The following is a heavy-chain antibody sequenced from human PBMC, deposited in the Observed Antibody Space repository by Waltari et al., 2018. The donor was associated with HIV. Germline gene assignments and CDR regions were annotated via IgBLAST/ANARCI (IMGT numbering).Heavy chain of an antibody. J-gene: IGHJ3*02. CDR2: ISSSGSTI. Sequence: EVQVVESGGGLVQPGGSLRFYCAASGFTFSSYERNWVRQAPGKGLGGVSYISSSGSTIYFADAVKGRFTMSRDNAKNSLYLRMNSLRAEDTAVYYCARAFMIRGTGAFDIWGQGTMVTVSS. CDR1: GFTFSSYE. D-gene: IGHD3-10*01. CDR3: ARAFMIRGTGAFDI. V-gene: IGHV3-48*03.